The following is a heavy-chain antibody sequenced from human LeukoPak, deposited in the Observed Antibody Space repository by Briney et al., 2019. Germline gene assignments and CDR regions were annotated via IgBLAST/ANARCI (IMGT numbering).Heavy chain of an antibody. D-gene: IGHD6-13*01. CDR1: GFTFSIYS. J-gene: IGHJ6*04. CDR2: ISSSSSYI. V-gene: IGHV3-21*01. CDR3: ARIAAAGTKDYGMDV. Sequence: GGSLRLSCAASGFTFSIYSMTWVRQAPGKGLEWVSSISSSSSYIYYAGSLKGRSTISRDNAENSLYLQMNSLRAEDTAVYYCARIAAAGTKDYGMDVWGTGTTVTVSS.